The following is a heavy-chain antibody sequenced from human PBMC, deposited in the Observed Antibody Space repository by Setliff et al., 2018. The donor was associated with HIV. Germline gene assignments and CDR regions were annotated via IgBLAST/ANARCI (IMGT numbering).Heavy chain of an antibody. D-gene: IGHD6-19*01. V-gene: IGHV3-30-3*01. Sequence: PGGSLRLSCAASGLTFSTHAIHWVRQAPGKGLEWVAVISYDGTNKYYGDSVKGRFTISRDNSKKTLYLQMNSLSGDDTAVYYCARDRGYRSAWSYYGMDVWGQGTTVTVSS. J-gene: IGHJ6*02. CDR2: ISYDGTNK. CDR3: ARDRGYRSAWSYYGMDV. CDR1: GLTFSTHA.